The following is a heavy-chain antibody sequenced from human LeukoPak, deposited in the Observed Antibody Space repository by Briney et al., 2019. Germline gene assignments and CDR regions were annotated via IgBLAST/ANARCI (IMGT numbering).Heavy chain of an antibody. V-gene: IGHV3-74*01. CDR3: AREEATTETIDY. CDR1: GFTFSSYW. J-gene: IGHJ4*02. D-gene: IGHD4-17*01. CDR2: INSDGSST. Sequence: GGSLRLSCAASGFTFSSYWMHWVRQAPGKGLVWVSRINSDGSSTSYADSVKGRFTISRDNAKNTLYLQMNSLRADDTAVYYCAREEATTETIDYWGQGTLVTVSS.